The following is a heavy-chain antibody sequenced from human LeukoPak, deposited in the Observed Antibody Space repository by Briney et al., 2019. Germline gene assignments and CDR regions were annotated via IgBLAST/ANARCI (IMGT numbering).Heavy chain of an antibody. J-gene: IGHJ4*02. CDR3: ARGPPLRAYYFDY. CDR1: GYTFTGYY. Sequence: ASVKVSYTASGYTFTGYYMHWVRQAPGQGLEWMGWINPNSGGTNYAQKFQGWVTMTRDTSISTAYMELSRLRSDDTAVYYCARGPPLRAYYFDYWGQGTLVTVSS. CDR2: INPNSGGT. V-gene: IGHV1-2*04. D-gene: IGHD3-10*01.